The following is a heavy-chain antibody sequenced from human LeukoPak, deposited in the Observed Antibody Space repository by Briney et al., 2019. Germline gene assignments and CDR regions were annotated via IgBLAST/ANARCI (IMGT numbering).Heavy chain of an antibody. CDR2: IYENGST. J-gene: IGHJ4*01. CDR3: ARVISEKYYDYIWGSHRRQNYFDY. CDR1: GVSITDYY. Sequence: LETLSLTRTVSGVSITDYYWTWIRQPPGKGLEWIGFIYENGSTNHNPSLKSRVTMSVDTSKNHFSLKVTSVTAADTAVYYCARVISEKYYDYIWGSHRRQNYFDYWGHGTLVTVSS. D-gene: IGHD3-16*01. V-gene: IGHV4-59*01.